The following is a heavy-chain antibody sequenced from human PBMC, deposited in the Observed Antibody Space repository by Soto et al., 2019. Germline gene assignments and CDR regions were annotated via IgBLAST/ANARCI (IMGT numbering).Heavy chain of an antibody. CDR3: ARQIAGEYSSSWYFDY. J-gene: IGHJ4*02. V-gene: IGHV5-51*01. Sequence: PGESLKISCKGSGYSFTSYWIGWVRQMPGKGLEWMGIIYPGDSDTRYSPSFQGQVTISADKSISTAYLQWSSLKASDTAMYYCARQIAGEYSSSWYFDYWGQGTLVTVSS. D-gene: IGHD6-13*01. CDR2: IYPGDSDT. CDR1: GYSFTSYW.